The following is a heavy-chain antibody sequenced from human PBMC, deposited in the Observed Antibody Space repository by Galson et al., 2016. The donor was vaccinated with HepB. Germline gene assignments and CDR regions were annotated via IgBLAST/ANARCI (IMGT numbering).Heavy chain of an antibody. CDR3: AKDSGYDGGAFEY. J-gene: IGHJ4*02. Sequence: SLRLSCAASGFTFSSYVMHWVRQAPGKGLEWVAVISYDGSNKYYADSVKGRFTISRDNSKNTLYLQMNSLRAEDTAVYYCAKDSGYDGGAFEYWGQGTLVTVSS. CDR1: GFTFSSYV. D-gene: IGHD5-12*01. CDR2: ISYDGSNK. V-gene: IGHV3-30*18.